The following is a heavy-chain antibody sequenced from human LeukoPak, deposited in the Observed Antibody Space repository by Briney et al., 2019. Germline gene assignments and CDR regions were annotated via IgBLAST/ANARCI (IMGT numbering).Heavy chain of an antibody. Sequence: VASVKVSCKASGGTFKNYAISWVRQAPGQGLEWMGWINTNTGNPTYAQGFTGRFVFSLDTSVSTAYLQISSLKAEDTAVYYCARHHYDILTGYYSLDAFDIWGQGTMVTVSS. V-gene: IGHV7-4-1*02. CDR3: ARHHYDILTGYYSLDAFDI. CDR2: INTNTGNP. J-gene: IGHJ3*02. CDR1: GGTFKNYA. D-gene: IGHD3-9*01.